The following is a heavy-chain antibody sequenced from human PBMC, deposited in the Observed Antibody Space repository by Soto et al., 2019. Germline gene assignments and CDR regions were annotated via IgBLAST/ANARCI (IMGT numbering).Heavy chain of an antibody. CDR3: ARAPEVYCSSTSCYSTLDV. J-gene: IGHJ6*04. Sequence: EESLKISCKGSGYSFTNYWIGWVRQMPGKGLEWMGIIYPGDSDTRYSPSFQGQVTISADKSITTAYLQWSSLKASDTAMYFCARAPEVYCSSTSCYSTLDVWGKGTTLTVSS. V-gene: IGHV5-51*01. D-gene: IGHD2-2*02. CDR1: GYSFTNYW. CDR2: IYPGDSDT.